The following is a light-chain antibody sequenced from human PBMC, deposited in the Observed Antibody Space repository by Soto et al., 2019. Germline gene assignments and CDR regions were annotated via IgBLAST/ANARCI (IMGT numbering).Light chain of an antibody. J-gene: IGLJ1*01. CDR2: NND. CDR1: SSNIGTNT. CDR3: AAWDDSLDGFYV. V-gene: IGLV1-44*01. Sequence: QSVLTQPPSASGTPGQRVTISCSGSSSNIGTNTVNWYLQLPGTAPKLLIYNNDERPSGVPERFSGSKSGTSASLAIGGLQSDDEADYYCAAWDDSLDGFYVFGSGTKLTVL.